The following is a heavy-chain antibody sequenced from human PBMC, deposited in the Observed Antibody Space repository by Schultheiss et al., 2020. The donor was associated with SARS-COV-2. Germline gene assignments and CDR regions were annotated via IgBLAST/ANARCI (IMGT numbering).Heavy chain of an antibody. Sequence: ASVKVSCKASGGTFSSYAISWVRQAPGQGLEWMGWISAYNGNTNYAQKLQGRVTMTTDTSTGTAYMGLRSLRSDDTAVYYCARAGLIVGADYYYYGMDVWGQGATVTVSS. CDR3: ARAGLIVGADYYYYGMDV. D-gene: IGHD1-26*01. V-gene: IGHV1-18*01. CDR2: ISAYNGNT. CDR1: GGTFSSYA. J-gene: IGHJ6*02.